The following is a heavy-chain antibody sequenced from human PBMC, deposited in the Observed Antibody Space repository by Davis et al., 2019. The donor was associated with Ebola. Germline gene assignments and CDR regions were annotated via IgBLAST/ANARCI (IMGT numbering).Heavy chain of an antibody. D-gene: IGHD5-24*01. J-gene: IGHJ4*02. CDR3: AKDQMGLGSDY. Sequence: GESLKISCAASGFTFSSYAMHWVRQAPGKGLEWVAVISYDGSNKYYADSVKGRFTISRDNSKNTLYLQMNSLRAEDTAVYYCAKDQMGLGSDYWGQGTLVTVAS. CDR2: ISYDGSNK. CDR1: GFTFSSYA. V-gene: IGHV3-30-3*01.